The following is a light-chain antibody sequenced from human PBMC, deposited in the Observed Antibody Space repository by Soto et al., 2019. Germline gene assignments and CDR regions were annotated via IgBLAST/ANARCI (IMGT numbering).Light chain of an antibody. Sequence: QPVLTQPPSVSGAPGQRVTISCTGSSSNIGAGYDVHWYQQLPGTAPKLLIYGNSNRPSGVPDRFSGSNSGTSASLAITGIHSEDEADSYCQSYDSSLSSLVFGTGTKVTVL. CDR2: GNS. CDR3: QSYDSSLSSLV. V-gene: IGLV1-40*01. J-gene: IGLJ1*01. CDR1: SSNIGAGYD.